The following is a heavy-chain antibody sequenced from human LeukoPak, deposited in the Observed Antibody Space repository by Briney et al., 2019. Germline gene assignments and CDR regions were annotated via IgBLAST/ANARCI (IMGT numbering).Heavy chain of an antibody. Sequence: ASVKVSCKAYGGTFSSYTISWVRQAPGQGLEWMGRIIPIFGTANYAQKFQGRVTITTDESTSTAYMELSSLRSEDTAVYYCARERVTMIVVVGTSPDAFDIWGQGTMVTVSS. CDR2: IIPIFGTA. CDR3: ARERVTMIVVVGTSPDAFDI. CDR1: GGTFSSYT. V-gene: IGHV1-69*05. D-gene: IGHD3-22*01. J-gene: IGHJ3*02.